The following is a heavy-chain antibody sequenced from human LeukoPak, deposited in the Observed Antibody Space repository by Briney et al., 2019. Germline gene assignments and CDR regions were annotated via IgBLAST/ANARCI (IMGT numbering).Heavy chain of an antibody. CDR1: GFTVSSNY. CDR2: IYSGGST. V-gene: IGHV3-53*04. CDR3: ARAWFGDSGEISFDY. D-gene: IGHD3-10*01. Sequence: PGGSLRLSCAASGFTVSSNYMSWVRQAPGKGLEWVSVIYSGGSTYYADSVKGRFTISRHNSKNPLYLQMNSLRAEDTAVYYCARAWFGDSGEISFDYWGQGTLVTVSS. J-gene: IGHJ4*02.